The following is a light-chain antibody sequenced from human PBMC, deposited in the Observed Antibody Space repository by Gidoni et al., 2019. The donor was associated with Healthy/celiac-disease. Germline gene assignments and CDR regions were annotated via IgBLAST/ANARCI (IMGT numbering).Light chain of an antibody. J-gene: IGLJ2*01. CDR3: SSYTSNSTGVV. CDR1: SSDVGGYNY. CDR2: EVS. V-gene: IGLV2-14*01. Sequence: QSALTQPASVSGPPGQSIPISCTGTSSDVGGYNYVSWYQQHPGKAPKLMIYEVSNRPSGVSNRFSGSKSGNTASLTISGLQAEDEADYYCSSYTSNSTGVVFGGGTKLTVL.